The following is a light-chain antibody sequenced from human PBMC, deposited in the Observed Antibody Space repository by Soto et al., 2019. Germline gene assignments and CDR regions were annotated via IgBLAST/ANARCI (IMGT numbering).Light chain of an antibody. CDR1: QGISSY. CDR3: QQCNNWPQWT. J-gene: IGKJ1*01. Sequence: AIRMTQSPSSFSASTGDRVTITCRASQGISSYLAWYQQKPGKAPKLLIYAASTLQSGVPSRFSGSGSGTDFTLTISCLQSEDFAVYYCQQCNNWPQWTFGQGTKV. V-gene: IGKV1-8*01. CDR2: AAS.